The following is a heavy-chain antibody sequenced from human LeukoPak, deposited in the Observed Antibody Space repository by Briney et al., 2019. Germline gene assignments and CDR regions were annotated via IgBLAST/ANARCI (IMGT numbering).Heavy chain of an antibody. J-gene: IGHJ3*02. D-gene: IGHD6-19*01. V-gene: IGHV3-53*01. CDR2: IYSGGST. Sequence: GGSLRLSCAASGFTVSSNYMTVSSSYMTWVRQAPGKGLEWVSVIYSGGSTYYADSVKGRFTISRDNSKNTLYLQMNSLRAEDTAVYYCARNSGWYLNAFDIWGQGPMVTVSS. CDR1: GFTVSSNYMTVSSSY. CDR3: ARNSGWYLNAFDI.